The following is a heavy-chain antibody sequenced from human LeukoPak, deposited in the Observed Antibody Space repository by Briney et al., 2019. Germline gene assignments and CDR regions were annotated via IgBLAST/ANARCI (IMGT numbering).Heavy chain of an antibody. Sequence: PGGSLTLSCAASGVTFSSYAMVWVRQAPGKGLEWVSVIGTSGGSIGSTYYADSVKGRFTISRDNSRSTLYLQMNSLRAEDTAVYYCATYSSLNRREFQYWGQGTLLTVSS. J-gene: IGHJ1*01. CDR2: IGTSGGSIGST. CDR3: ATYSSLNRREFQY. CDR1: GVTFSSYA. V-gene: IGHV3-23*01. D-gene: IGHD3-22*01.